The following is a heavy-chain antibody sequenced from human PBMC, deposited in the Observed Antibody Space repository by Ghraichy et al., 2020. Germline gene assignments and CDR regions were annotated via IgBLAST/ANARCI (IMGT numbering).Heavy chain of an antibody. Sequence: SVKVSCKASGGTFSSYTISWVRQAPGQGLEWMGRIIPILGIANYAQKFQGRVTITADKSTSTAYMELSSLRSEDTAVYYCARESLGFDGDYGNWKYYFDYWGQGTLVTVSS. V-gene: IGHV1-69*04. J-gene: IGHJ4*02. D-gene: IGHD4-17*01. CDR3: ARESLGFDGDYGNWKYYFDY. CDR1: GGTFSSYT. CDR2: IIPILGIA.